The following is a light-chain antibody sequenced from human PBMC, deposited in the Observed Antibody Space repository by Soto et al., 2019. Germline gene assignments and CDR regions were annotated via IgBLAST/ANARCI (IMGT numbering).Light chain of an antibody. CDR3: CSCAGGSTLV. V-gene: IGLV2-23*01. J-gene: IGLJ2*01. Sequence: QSALTQPASVSGSPGQSITISCTGTSSDVGTYNLVSWHQHHPGKAPKLIIYEGSKRPSGASNRFSGSKSGNTASLTISGLQAEDEAYYYCCSCAGGSTLVFGGGTKVTVL. CDR1: SSDVGTYNL. CDR2: EGS.